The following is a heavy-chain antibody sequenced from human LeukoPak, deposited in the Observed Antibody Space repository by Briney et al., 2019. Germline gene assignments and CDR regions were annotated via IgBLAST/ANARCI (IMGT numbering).Heavy chain of an antibody. CDR2: INPTVGDT. Sequence: ASVKVSCKASGYTLTSYYMHWVRQAPGRGLERMGIINPTVGDTIYAQKFQGRVTMTRDMSTSTVYMELSSLRSDDTAVYYCTRYGFSSSWQGGWHAFDIWGQGTMVTVSS. D-gene: IGHD6-13*01. CDR3: TRYGFSSSWQGGWHAFDI. J-gene: IGHJ3*02. V-gene: IGHV1-46*01. CDR1: GYTLTSYY.